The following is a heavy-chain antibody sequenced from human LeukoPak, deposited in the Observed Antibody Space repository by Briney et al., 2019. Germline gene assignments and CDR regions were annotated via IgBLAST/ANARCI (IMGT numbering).Heavy chain of an antibody. CDR1: GYTLTELS. Sequence: ASVKVSCKVSGYTLTELSMHWVRQAPGKGLEWMGGFDPEDGETIYAQKFQGRVTMTEDTSTDTAYMELSSLRSEDTAVYYCATAQPSGTMVRGVIIKKAFDIWGQGTMVTVSS. CDR2: FDPEDGET. D-gene: IGHD3-10*01. V-gene: IGHV1-24*01. J-gene: IGHJ3*02. CDR3: ATAQPSGTMVRGVIIKKAFDI.